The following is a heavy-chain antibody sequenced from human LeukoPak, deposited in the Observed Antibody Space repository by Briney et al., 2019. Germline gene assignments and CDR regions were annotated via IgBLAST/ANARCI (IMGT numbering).Heavy chain of an antibody. CDR3: AKSGTNIFDY. D-gene: IGHD1-7*01. Sequence: PGGSMRLSCAASGFTFSGYAISWVRQAPGKGLEWVSAISGSGGSTYYADSVKGRFTISRDNSKNTLYLQMNSLRAEDTAVYYCAKSGTNIFDYWGQGTLATVSS. V-gene: IGHV3-23*01. J-gene: IGHJ4*02. CDR1: GFTFSGYA. CDR2: ISGSGGST.